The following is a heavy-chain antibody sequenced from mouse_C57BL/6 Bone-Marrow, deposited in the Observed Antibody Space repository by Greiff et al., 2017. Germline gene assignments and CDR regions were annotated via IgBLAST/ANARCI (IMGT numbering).Heavy chain of an antibody. V-gene: IGHV14-2*01. CDR2: IDPEDGET. J-gene: IGHJ1*03. CDR1: GFNIKDYY. CDR3: ARRGPITTVEDFDV. D-gene: IGHD1-1*01. Sequence: EVQLQQSGAELVKPGASVKLSCTASGFNIKDYYMHWVKQRTEQGLEWIGRIDPEDGETKDAPKFQGKATITAYTSADTAYLQLSSLTSEDTAVYYCARRGPITTVEDFDVGGTGTTVTVSS.